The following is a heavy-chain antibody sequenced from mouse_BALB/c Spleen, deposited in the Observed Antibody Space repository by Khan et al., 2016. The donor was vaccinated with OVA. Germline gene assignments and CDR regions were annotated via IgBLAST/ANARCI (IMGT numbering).Heavy chain of an antibody. Sequence: QVRLQQSGAELARPGASVKLSCKASGYTFTDFYINWVKQRTGQGLEWIGEISPGSGDTFYNERFKDKATLTADKSSNTAYMQLSSLTSEASAVYFCARRNYFGYTFAYWGQGTLVTVSA. CDR1: GYTFTDFY. CDR3: ARRNYFGYTFAY. V-gene: IGHV1-77*01. D-gene: IGHD1-2*01. J-gene: IGHJ3*01. CDR2: ISPGSGDT.